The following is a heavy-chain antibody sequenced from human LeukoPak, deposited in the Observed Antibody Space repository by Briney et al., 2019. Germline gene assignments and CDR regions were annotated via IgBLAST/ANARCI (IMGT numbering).Heavy chain of an antibody. J-gene: IGHJ3*02. Sequence: TGGSLRLSCAASGFTFDDYAMHWVRQAPGKGLEWVSGISWNSGSIGYADSVKGRFTISRDNAKNSLYLQMNSLRAEDTAVYYCAKTETSWWYPAFDIWGHGTMVTVSS. CDR2: ISWNSGSI. V-gene: IGHV3-9*01. D-gene: IGHD2-15*01. CDR3: AKTETSWWYPAFDI. CDR1: GFTFDDYA.